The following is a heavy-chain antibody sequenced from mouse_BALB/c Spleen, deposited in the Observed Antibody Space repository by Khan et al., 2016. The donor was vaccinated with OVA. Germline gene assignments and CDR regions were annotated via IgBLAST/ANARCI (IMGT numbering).Heavy chain of an antibody. CDR3: ARDGSRHNYAMDY. Sequence: EVKLEESGPGLVKPSQSLSLTCTVTGYSITSDYAWNWIRQFPGNKLEWMGYISSSGSTNYNPALKSRISITRDTSKNQFFLQLNSVTTEDTATYYCARDGSRHNYAMDYWGQGTSVTVSS. CDR1: GYSITSDYA. V-gene: IGHV3-2*02. CDR2: ISSSGST. D-gene: IGHD2-3*01. J-gene: IGHJ4*01.